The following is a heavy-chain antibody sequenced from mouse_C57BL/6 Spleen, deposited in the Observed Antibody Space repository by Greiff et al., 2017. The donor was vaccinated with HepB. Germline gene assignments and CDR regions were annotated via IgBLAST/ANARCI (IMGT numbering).Heavy chain of an antibody. D-gene: IGHD4-1*01. J-gene: IGHJ2*01. CDR1: GFTFSDYG. CDR3: ARWTGNYFDY. Sequence: DVKLVESGGGLVKPGGSLKLSCAASGFTFSDYGMHWVRQAPEKGLEWVAYISSGSSTIYYADTVKGRFTISRDNAKNTLFLQMTSLRSEDTAMYYCARWTGNYFDYWGQGTTLTVSS. V-gene: IGHV5-17*01. CDR2: ISSGSSTI.